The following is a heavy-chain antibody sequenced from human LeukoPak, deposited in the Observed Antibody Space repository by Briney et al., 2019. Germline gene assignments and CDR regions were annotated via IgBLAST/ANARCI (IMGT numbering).Heavy chain of an antibody. Sequence: GGSLRLSSAASGFTFSDYYMSWIRQAPGKGLEWVSYISSSGSTIYYADSVKGRFTISRDNAKNSLYLQMNSLRAEDTAVYYCAREAAAADFDYWGQGTLVTVSS. CDR2: ISSSGSTI. CDR1: GFTFSDYY. V-gene: IGHV3-11*01. D-gene: IGHD6-13*01. CDR3: AREAAAADFDY. J-gene: IGHJ4*02.